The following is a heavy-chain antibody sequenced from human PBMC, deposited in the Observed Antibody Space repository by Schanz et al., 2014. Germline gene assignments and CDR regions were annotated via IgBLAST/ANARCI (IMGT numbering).Heavy chain of an antibody. D-gene: IGHD3-22*01. V-gene: IGHV3-30*02. CDR3: AKEDRNHNSDYVY. J-gene: IGHJ4*02. Sequence: VHLVESGGGVVQPGGSLRLSCAASGFTFSTYALHWVRQAPGRGLEWVAFIRYDGSSKYYADSVRGRFTISRDDSKNTLYLQMNSLRPEDTAVYYCAKEDRNHNSDYVYWGQGTLVAVSS. CDR2: IRYDGSSK. CDR1: GFTFSTYA.